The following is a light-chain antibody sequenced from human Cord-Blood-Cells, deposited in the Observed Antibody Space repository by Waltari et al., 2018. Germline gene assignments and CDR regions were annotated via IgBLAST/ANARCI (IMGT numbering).Light chain of an antibody. Sequence: DIQMTQSPSSLSASVGDRVTITCRASQSISSYLNWYQQKPGKAPKLLIYAASSLQSGVPSRLSGSGSGTDFTLTISSLQPEDFATYYCQQSYSTPPEFSFGQGTKLEIK. V-gene: IGKV1-39*01. CDR1: QSISSY. CDR3: QQSYSTPPEFS. J-gene: IGKJ2*03. CDR2: AAS.